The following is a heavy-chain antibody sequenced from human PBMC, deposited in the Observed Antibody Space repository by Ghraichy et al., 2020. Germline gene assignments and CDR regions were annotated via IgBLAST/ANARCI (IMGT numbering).Heavy chain of an antibody. V-gene: IGHV3-30*02. CDR1: GFIFSNYG. D-gene: IGHD2-8*02. CDR2: IRNDGSNP. Sequence: GGSLRLSCAASGFIFSNYGMHWVRQNPGKGLEWVAFIRNDGSNPEYADSVRGRFTISRDNSENTVFLQMNTLRAEDTAVYYCATDFWFTGGSFHGSFDHWGQGTQVTVSS. CDR3: ATDFWFTGGSFHGSFDH. J-gene: IGHJ4*02.